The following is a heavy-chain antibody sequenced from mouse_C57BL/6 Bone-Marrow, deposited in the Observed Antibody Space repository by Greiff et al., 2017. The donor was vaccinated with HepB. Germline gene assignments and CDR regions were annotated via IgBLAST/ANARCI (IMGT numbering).Heavy chain of an antibody. CDR3: ARSSPAYPYFDY. CDR1: GYTFTDYN. J-gene: IGHJ2*01. D-gene: IGHD6-5*01. CDR2: INPNNGGT. V-gene: IGHV1-18*01. Sequence: VQLQQSGPELVKPGASVKIPCKASGYTFTDYNMDWVNQSHGKSLEWIGDINPNNGGTIYNQKFKGKATLTVDKSSSTAYMELRSLTSEDTAVYYCARSSPAYPYFDYWGQGTTLTVSS.